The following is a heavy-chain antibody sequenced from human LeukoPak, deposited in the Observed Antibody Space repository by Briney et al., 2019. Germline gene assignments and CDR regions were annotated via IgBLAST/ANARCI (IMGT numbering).Heavy chain of an antibody. D-gene: IGHD5-18*01. V-gene: IGHV1-24*01. Sequence: ASVKVSCKVSGYTLTELSMHWVRQAPGKGLEWMGGFDPEDGETIYAQKFQGRVTMTEDTSTDTAYMELSSLRSEDTAVYYCARGGYSYGPVPYYFDYWGQGTLVTVSS. CDR1: GYTLTELS. CDR3: ARGGYSYGPVPYYFDY. CDR2: FDPEDGET. J-gene: IGHJ4*02.